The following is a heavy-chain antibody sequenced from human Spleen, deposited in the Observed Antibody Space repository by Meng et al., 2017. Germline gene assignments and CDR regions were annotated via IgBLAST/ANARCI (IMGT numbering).Heavy chain of an antibody. V-gene: IGHV3-30*01. CDR3: ARDTITFGGVIVHPIDH. CDR2: ISYHGSYN. CDR1: GFTFSHYA. D-gene: IGHD3-16*02. Sequence: GGSLRLSCAASGFTFSHYAMHWVRQAPGKGLDWVAIISYHGSYNYYADSVKGRFTISRDNSKNTLYLQMDGLRAEDTAVYYCARDTITFGGVIVHPIDHWGQGTLVTVSS. J-gene: IGHJ4*02.